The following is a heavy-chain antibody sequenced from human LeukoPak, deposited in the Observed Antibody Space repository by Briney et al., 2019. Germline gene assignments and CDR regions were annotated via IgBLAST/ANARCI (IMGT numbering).Heavy chain of an antibody. CDR1: GFTVSSNY. Sequence: PGGSLRLSCAASGFTVSSNYMSWVRQAPGKGLEWVSLIYAGGSTYYADAVKGRFTISRHNSKNTLHLQMNSLRVEDTAVYYCARGTIVGATYWFDPWGQGTLVTVSS. CDR2: IYAGGST. D-gene: IGHD1-26*01. V-gene: IGHV3-53*04. J-gene: IGHJ5*02. CDR3: ARGTIVGATYWFDP.